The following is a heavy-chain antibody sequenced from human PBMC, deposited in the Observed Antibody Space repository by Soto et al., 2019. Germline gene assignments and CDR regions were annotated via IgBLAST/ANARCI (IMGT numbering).Heavy chain of an antibody. CDR2: IFYTGVT. Sequence: QVQLQESGPGLVKPSETLSLTCSVSGGSVSNASFYWTWIRQAPGTGLEYIGYIFYTGVTNYKPSLSSRVTISLDTSKNHFSLKLNSMTAADTAVYYCVRVLDSSWDADLWGRFTLVTVSS. CDR3: VRVLDSSWDADL. D-gene: IGHD3-22*01. CDR1: GGSVSNASFY. V-gene: IGHV4-61*03. J-gene: IGHJ2*01.